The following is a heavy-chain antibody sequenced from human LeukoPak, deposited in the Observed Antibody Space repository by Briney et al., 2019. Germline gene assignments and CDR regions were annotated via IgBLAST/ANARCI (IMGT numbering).Heavy chain of an antibody. CDR1: GGSISSYY. CDR2: IYYSGST. CDR3: ARERLLWFGESKSLDDAFDI. J-gene: IGHJ3*02. Sequence: SETLSLTCTVSGGSISSYYWSWIRQPPGKGLEWIGYIYYSGSTNYNPSLKSRVTISVDTSKNQFSLKLSSVTAADTAVYYCARERLLWFGESKSLDDAFDIWGQGTMVTVSS. D-gene: IGHD3-10*01. V-gene: IGHV4-59*08.